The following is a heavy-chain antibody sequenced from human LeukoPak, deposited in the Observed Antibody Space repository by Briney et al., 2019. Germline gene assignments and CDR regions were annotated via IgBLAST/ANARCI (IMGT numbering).Heavy chain of an antibody. D-gene: IGHD2-21*02. Sequence: ASVKVSCKASGYTFTGYYMHWVRQAPGQGLEWMGWINPNSGGTNYAQKFQGRVTMTRDTPISTAYMELSRLRSDDTAVYYCARDLGGIVVVTATLFDYWGQGTLVTVSS. CDR1: GYTFTGYY. V-gene: IGHV1-2*02. J-gene: IGHJ4*02. CDR3: ARDLGGIVVVTATLFDY. CDR2: INPNSGGT.